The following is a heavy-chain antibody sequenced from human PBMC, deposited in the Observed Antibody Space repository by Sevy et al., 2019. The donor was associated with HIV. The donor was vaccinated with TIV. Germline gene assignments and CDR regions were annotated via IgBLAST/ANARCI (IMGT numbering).Heavy chain of an antibody. V-gene: IGHV1-69*13. J-gene: IGHJ4*02. CDR1: GDTFNNSA. CDR3: AGKSGTYYLYYFEY. Sequence: ASVKVSCKASGDTFNNSALSWLRQAPGQGLEWMGAVNPIFGTANYPLKFQGRVTLTADVSTSTAYMELTSLRSEDTAVYYCAGKSGTYYLYYFEYWGQGTLVTVSS. D-gene: IGHD3-10*01. CDR2: VNPIFGTA.